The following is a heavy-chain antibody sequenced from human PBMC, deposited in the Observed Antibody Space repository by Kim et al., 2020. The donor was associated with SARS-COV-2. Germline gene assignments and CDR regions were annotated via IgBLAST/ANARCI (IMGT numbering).Heavy chain of an antibody. D-gene: IGHD1-26*01. J-gene: IGHJ4*02. V-gene: IGHV6-1*01. CDR3: ASEMEVGATTSFDY. Sequence: AVSVKSRITINPATSKNQFSLQLNSVTPEDTAVYYCASEMEVGATTSFDYWGQGTLVTVSS.